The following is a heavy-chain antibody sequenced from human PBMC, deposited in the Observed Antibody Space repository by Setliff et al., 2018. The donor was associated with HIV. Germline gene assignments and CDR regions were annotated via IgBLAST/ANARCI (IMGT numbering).Heavy chain of an antibody. D-gene: IGHD3-10*01. CDR3: ASITMVRGVPYGMDV. Sequence: SETLSLTCAVSGGSISSTTYYWGWIRQPPGKGLEWIGSFHYSGSTSYNPSLKSRVTISVDTSKNQFSLKLSSVTAADTAVYYCASITMVRGVPYGMDVWGQGTTVTVSS. CDR1: GGSISSTTYY. CDR2: FHYSGST. J-gene: IGHJ6*02. V-gene: IGHV4-39*07.